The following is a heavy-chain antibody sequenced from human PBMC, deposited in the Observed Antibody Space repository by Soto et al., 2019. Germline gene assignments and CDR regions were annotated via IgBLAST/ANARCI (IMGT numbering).Heavy chain of an antibody. CDR2: IYHSGST. V-gene: IGHV4-38-2*02. CDR1: GYSISSGYY. D-gene: IGHD3-3*01. CDR3: ARDRSPYDFWSGDYYYGMDV. J-gene: IGHJ6*02. Sequence: SETLSLTCAVSGYSISSGYYWGWIRQPPGKGLEWIGSIYHSGSTYYNPSLKSRVTISVDTSKNQFSLKLSSVTAADTAVYYCARDRSPYDFWSGDYYYGMDVWGQGTTVTVSS.